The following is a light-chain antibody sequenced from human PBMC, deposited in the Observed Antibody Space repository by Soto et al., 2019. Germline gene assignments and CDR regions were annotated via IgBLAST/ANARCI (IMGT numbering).Light chain of an antibody. CDR2: DAS. J-gene: IGKJ2*01. V-gene: IGKV1-5*01. CDR3: QQYNNESYT. CDR1: QNIDKG. Sequence: DIQMTQSPSTLSASVGDRVTITCRASQNIDKGLAWYQQKPGKAPNLLICDASDLQEGVPSRFSGSGSGTEFTLTISSLQPDDCAIYYCQQYNNESYTFGQGTKLEIK.